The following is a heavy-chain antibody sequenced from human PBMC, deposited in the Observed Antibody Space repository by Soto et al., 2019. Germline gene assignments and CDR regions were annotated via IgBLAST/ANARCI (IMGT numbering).Heavy chain of an antibody. CDR1: GFTVSSHA. J-gene: IGHJ3*02. CDR2: VTADGGT. CDR3: TPDVACSGGSCQYDAFAI. D-gene: IGHD2-15*01. Sequence: EVQVLESGGGLVQPGGSLRLSCEGSGFTVSSHAMTWIRQAPGKGPEWVSTVTADGGTYYADSVKGRFAMSRDTSENTLYLHMNSLGAEDTAAYYCTPDVACSGGSCQYDAFAIQCPGTMVTLAS. V-gene: IGHV3-23*01.